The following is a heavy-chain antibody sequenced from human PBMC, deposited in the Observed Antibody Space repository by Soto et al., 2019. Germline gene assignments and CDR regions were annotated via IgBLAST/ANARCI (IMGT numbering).Heavy chain of an antibody. Sequence: QVQLQESGPGLVRPSQTLSLTCTVTGGSFSTSGPYWSWLRQHTVKGLEWIGSIRDGETTYYNPSLKSRVNMSMDTSKRQLSLDMRSLTVADTAIYFCARGRDYSKTAYWGQGTLVTVSS. J-gene: IGHJ4*02. D-gene: IGHD4-4*01. CDR1: GGSFSTSGPY. CDR2: IRDGETT. CDR3: ARGRDYSKTAY. V-gene: IGHV4-31*03.